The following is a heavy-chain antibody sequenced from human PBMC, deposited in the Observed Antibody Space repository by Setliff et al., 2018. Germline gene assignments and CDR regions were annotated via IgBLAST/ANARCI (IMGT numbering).Heavy chain of an antibody. D-gene: IGHD4-17*01. CDR1: GYTFTDYY. V-gene: IGHV1-69*10. Sequence: SVKVSCKTSGYTFTDYYIHWVRQAPGQGLEWMGAIIPVLGMTDYAQKSQGRLTITADQSTTTVYMELSSLRFDDTALYYCARGPSPTVTPSRLIYFYHMDVWGTGTTVTVSS. CDR2: IIPVLGMT. CDR3: ARGPSPTVTPSRLIYFYHMDV. J-gene: IGHJ6*03.